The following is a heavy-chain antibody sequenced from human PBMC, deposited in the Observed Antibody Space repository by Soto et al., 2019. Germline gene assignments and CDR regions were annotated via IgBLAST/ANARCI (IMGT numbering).Heavy chain of an antibody. CDR2: IYYTGST. J-gene: IGHJ4*02. CDR3: ARADSSGRMV. V-gene: IGHV4-59*08. D-gene: IGHD3-10*01. Sequence: SETLSLTCTVSGGSISSYYWSWIRQPPGKGLEWIGYIYYTGSTYYNPSLKSRLIISIDTSKNQFSLNLNSVTAADTAVYYCARADSSGRMVWGQGTLVTVPQ. CDR1: GGSISSYY.